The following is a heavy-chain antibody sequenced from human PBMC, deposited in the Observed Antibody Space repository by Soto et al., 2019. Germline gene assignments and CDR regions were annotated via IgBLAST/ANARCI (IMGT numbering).Heavy chain of an antibody. J-gene: IGHJ4*02. CDR1: GGSFSGYY. CDR3: ARFATIFRPYYFDY. V-gene: IGHV4-34*01. D-gene: IGHD3-3*01. CDR2: INHSGST. Sequence: QVQLHQWGAGLLKPSETLSLTCAVYGGSFSGYYWSWIRQPLGKGLEWIGEINHSGSTNYNPSLKSRVTISVDTSKNQFSLKLSAVTAADTAVYYCARFATIFRPYYFDYWGQGTLVTVSS.